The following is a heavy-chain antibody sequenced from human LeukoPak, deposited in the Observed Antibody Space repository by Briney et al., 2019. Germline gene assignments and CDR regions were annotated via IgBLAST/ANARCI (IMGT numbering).Heavy chain of an antibody. CDR3: VKDRSIVVVTANDY. Sequence: PGGSLKLSCAASGFTFSSYATSWVRQAPGKGLEWVSTISGSGDNTFYADSVKGRFTISRDNSKNTLYLQMNSLRAEDTAVYYCVKDRSIVVVTANDYWGQGTLVTVSS. D-gene: IGHD2-21*02. CDR2: ISGSGDNT. CDR1: GFTFSSYA. J-gene: IGHJ4*02. V-gene: IGHV3-23*01.